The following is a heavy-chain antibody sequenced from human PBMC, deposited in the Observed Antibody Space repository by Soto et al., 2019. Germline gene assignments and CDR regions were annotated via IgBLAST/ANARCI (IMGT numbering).Heavy chain of an antibody. CDR1: GFTFSSYA. J-gene: IGHJ4*02. D-gene: IGHD7-27*01. CDR3: LKLTVITRYYLYY. CDR2: ISGSGGST. Sequence: GGSLRLSCAASGFTFSSYAMSWVRQAPGKGLEWVSAISGSGGSTYYADSVKGRFTISRDNSKNTLYLQMNSLRSEDTAVYYCLKLTVITRYYLYYRTQGTPVTVSS. V-gene: IGHV3-23*01.